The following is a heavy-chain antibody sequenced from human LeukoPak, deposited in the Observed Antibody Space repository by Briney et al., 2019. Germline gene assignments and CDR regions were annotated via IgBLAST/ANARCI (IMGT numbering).Heavy chain of an antibody. Sequence: SETLSLTCTVSGVSFTSHYWTWIRQSPGTGLEWIGYIYSSGSTNYNPSLKSRVTISVDTSKNQFSLKLSSVTAADTAVYYCARPAWGRNWFDPWGPGTPVTVSS. CDR2: IYSSGST. CDR3: ARPAWGRNWFDP. V-gene: IGHV4-4*09. D-gene: IGHD3-16*01. CDR1: GVSFTSHY. J-gene: IGHJ5*02.